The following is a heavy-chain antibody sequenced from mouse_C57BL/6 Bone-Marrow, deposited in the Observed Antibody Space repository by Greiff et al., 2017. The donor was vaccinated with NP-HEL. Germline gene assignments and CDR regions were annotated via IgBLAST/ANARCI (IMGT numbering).Heavy chain of an antibody. D-gene: IGHD2-4*01. CDR3: SSPYDYDVAWFAY. V-gene: IGHV5-6*01. CDR1: GFTFSSYG. J-gene: IGHJ3*01. CDR2: ISSGGSYN. Sequence: EVQLVESGGDLVKPGGSLKLSCAASGFTFSSYGMSWVRQTPDKRLEWVATISSGGSYNYYPDSGKGRFTIYRDNAKNTLCLQMSSLKSEDTAMYYCSSPYDYDVAWFAYWGQGTLVTVSA.